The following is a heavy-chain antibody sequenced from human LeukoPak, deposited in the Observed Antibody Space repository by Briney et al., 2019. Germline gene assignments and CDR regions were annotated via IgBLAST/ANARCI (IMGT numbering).Heavy chain of an antibody. CDR3: ARQFLVGSTFHAFDL. V-gene: IGHV4-4*07. CDR2: IYTSGST. J-gene: IGHJ3*01. D-gene: IGHD1-26*01. Sequence: AESLCLTCTASGFTISNYYLSWIRQPAGKGLEWIGRIYTSGSTNYNPSLESRVTMSVDTSKKQFSLKLTSVTAADMAVYFCARQFLVGSTFHAFDLWGQGTRVTVSS. CDR1: GFTISNYY.